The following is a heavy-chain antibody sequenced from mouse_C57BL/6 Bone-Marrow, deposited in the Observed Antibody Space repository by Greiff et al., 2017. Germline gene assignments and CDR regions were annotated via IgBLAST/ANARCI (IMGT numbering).Heavy chain of an antibody. CDR1: GYTFTDYY. Sequence: VQLQQSGPVLVKPGASVKMSCKASGYTFTDYYMNWVKQSHGKSLEWIGVINPYNGGTSYNQKFKGKATLTVDKSSSTAYMELNSLTSEDSAVYYSARGRDYYGSSYKDWYFDVWGTGTTVTVSS. D-gene: IGHD1-1*01. CDR3: ARGRDYYGSSYKDWYFDV. V-gene: IGHV1-19*01. CDR2: INPYNGGT. J-gene: IGHJ1*03.